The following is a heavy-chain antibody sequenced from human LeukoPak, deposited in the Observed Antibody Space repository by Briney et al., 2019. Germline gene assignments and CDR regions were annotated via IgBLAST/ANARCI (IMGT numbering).Heavy chain of an antibody. CDR1: GVTFSSHW. CDR3: VRVGARVGATNDAFDI. CDR2: IKGDGSSP. J-gene: IGHJ3*02. D-gene: IGHD1-26*01. V-gene: IGHV3-74*01. Sequence: WGTLTLSCAASGVTFSSHWMHLVRQAPGKGLVWISRIKGDGSSPTYANPEKGGFTISKANAKNTLYQLMSGLRAELTAVYYAVRVGARVGATNDAFDIWGQGTMVTVSS.